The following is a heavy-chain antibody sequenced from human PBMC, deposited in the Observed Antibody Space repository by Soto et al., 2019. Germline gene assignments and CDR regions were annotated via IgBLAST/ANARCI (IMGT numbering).Heavy chain of an antibody. CDR3: ARAIDYFDY. V-gene: IGHV1-46*01. CDR2: FNPSAGTT. J-gene: IGHJ4*02. Sequence: QVQLVQSGAEVKKPGASVKVSCKTSGYTFTNYYMHWVRQAPGQGLEWMGIFNPSAGTTSYAQNFQGRVTMTRDTSTSTVYMELSSLTFDDTAVYYCARAIDYFDYWGQGTLVTVSS. CDR1: GYTFTNYY.